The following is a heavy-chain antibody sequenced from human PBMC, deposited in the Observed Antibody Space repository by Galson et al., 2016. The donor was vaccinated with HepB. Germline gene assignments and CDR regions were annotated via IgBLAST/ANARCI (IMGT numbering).Heavy chain of an antibody. V-gene: IGHV3-7*03. CDR1: GFSIRNHW. Sequence: SLRLSCAASGFSIRNHWMSWVRQAPGKGLEWVANINQDGSVEKYADSVRGRFTVFKDNAKNSVYLQLNSLSADDTAMFYCARIAADGSTLDYWGQGTLVTVPS. CDR2: INQDGSVE. J-gene: IGHJ4*02. D-gene: IGHD6-13*01. CDR3: ARIAADGSTLDY.